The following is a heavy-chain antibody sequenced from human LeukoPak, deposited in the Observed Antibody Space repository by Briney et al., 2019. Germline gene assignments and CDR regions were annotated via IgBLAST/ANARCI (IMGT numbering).Heavy chain of an antibody. CDR1: GFPFSSYS. CDR2: ISSSSSYI. V-gene: IGHV3-21*01. Sequence: PGGSLRLSCAPSGFPFSSYSMNWLPQAPGKGREWVPPISSSSSYIYYADSVKGRFTISGDNAKNSLYLQMNSLRAEDTAVYYCARGYYYDSSGYSDYWGQGTLVTVSS. CDR3: ARGYYYDSSGYSDY. D-gene: IGHD3-22*01. J-gene: IGHJ4*02.